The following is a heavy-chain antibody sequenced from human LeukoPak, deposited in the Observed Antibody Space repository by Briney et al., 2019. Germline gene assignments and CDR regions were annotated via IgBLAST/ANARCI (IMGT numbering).Heavy chain of an antibody. V-gene: IGHV3-74*01. CDR3: ARDGLPAARDI. D-gene: IGHD6-6*01. CDR2: INGDGSST. CDR1: GFIFSQFW. J-gene: IGHJ3*02. Sequence: GGSLRLSCAGSGFIFSQFWMQWVRQVPGKGLVWVSRINGDGSSTNYADSVKGRFTISRDNAKNTLYLQMNSLRAEDTAVYYCARDGLPAARDIWGQGSMVTVSS.